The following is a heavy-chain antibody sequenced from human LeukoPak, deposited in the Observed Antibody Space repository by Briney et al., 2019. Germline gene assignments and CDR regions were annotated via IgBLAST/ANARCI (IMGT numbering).Heavy chain of an antibody. Sequence: GRSLRLACAASGFTFSSYGMHWVRQAPGKGLDWVAVIWYDGSNKYYADSVKGRFTISRDNSKNTLYLQMNSLRAEDTAVYYCTRGGRFLDFWGQGTLVTVSS. CDR1: GFTFSSYG. CDR3: TRGGRFLDF. D-gene: IGHD3-3*01. CDR2: IWYDGSNK. V-gene: IGHV3-33*01. J-gene: IGHJ4*02.